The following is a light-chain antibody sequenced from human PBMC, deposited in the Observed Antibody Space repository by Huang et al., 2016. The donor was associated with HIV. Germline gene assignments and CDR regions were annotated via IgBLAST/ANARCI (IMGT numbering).Light chain of an antibody. CDR2: DTS. CDR3: QQRSSGVT. V-gene: IGKV3-11*01. J-gene: IGKJ4*01. CDR1: QSVGNY. Sequence: IVLTQSPATLSWYPGERVTLSCRASQSVGNYIAWYQQHPGQSPKLLIYDTSNRATGTPVRFSGSGSGTDFTLTISSLESEDFAVYYCQQRSSGVTFGGGTEVQVK.